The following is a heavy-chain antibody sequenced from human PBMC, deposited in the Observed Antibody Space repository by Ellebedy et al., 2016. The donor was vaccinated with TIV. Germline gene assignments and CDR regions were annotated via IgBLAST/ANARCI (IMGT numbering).Heavy chain of an antibody. V-gene: IGHV3-7*01. Sequence: GGSLRLSCAASGSTFSSYSMNWVRQAPGKGLEWVANIKQDGSEKNYADSVKGRFTISRDNAKNSLYLQMNSLRDEDTAVYYCARGHGSSWYRFDWYFDLWGRGTLVTVSS. D-gene: IGHD6-13*01. CDR2: IKQDGSEK. J-gene: IGHJ2*01. CDR1: GSTFSSYS. CDR3: ARGHGSSWYRFDWYFDL.